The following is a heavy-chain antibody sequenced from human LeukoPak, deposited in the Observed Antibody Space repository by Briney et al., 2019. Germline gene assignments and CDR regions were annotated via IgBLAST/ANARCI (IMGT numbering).Heavy chain of an antibody. CDR1: GGSFSGYY. CDR2: INHSGST. Sequence: SETLSLTCAVYGGSFSGYYWSWIRQPPGKGLEWIGEINHSGSTNYNPSLKSRVTISVDTSKNQFSLKLSPVTAADTAVYYCARCPRGSYGSGSYWRSYYYYMDVWGEGTTVTISS. D-gene: IGHD3-10*01. CDR3: ARCPRGSYGSGSYWRSYYYYMDV. V-gene: IGHV4-34*01. J-gene: IGHJ6*03.